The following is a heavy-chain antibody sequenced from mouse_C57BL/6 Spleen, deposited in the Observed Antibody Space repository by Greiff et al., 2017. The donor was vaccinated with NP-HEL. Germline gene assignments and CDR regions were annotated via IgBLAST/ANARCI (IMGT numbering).Heavy chain of an antibody. J-gene: IGHJ2*01. CDR2: ILPGSGST. CDR3: GKGGIYCGSSYDFDY. Sequence: VQLQQSGAELMKPGASVKLSCKATGYTFTGYWIEWVKQRPGHGLEWIGEILPGSGSTNYNEKFKGKATFTADTSSNTAYMQLSSLTTEDSAIYYCGKGGIYCGSSYDFDYWGQGTTLTVSS. D-gene: IGHD1-1*01. CDR1: GYTFTGYW. V-gene: IGHV1-9*01.